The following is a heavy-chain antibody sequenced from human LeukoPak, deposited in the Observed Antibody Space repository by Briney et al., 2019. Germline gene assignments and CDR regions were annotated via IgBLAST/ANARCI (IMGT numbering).Heavy chain of an antibody. CDR2: TYYTSRWNT. V-gene: IGHV6-1*01. CDR1: GDSVSSNNVA. D-gene: IGHD5-18*01. Sequence: SQTLSLTCVISGDSVSSNNVAWNWIRQSPSRGPEWLGRTYYTSRWNTDYAVPVKSRITIRPDTSKNQFSLQLNSVTPEDTAVYYCTRGCYSSFDYWDQGTLVTVSS. CDR3: TRGCYSSFDY. J-gene: IGHJ4*02.